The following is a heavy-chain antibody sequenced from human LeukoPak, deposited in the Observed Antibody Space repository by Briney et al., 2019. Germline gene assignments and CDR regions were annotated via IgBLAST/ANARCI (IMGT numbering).Heavy chain of an antibody. D-gene: IGHD1-20*01. CDR2: IYYSGST. CDR3: ATQYNDDNNWLPDY. Sequence: PSETLFLTCTVSGGSISSSSYYWGWIRQPPGKGLEWIGSIYYSGSTYYNPSLKSRVTISVDTSKNQFSLKLSSVTAADTAVYYCATQYNDDNNWLPDYWGQGTLVTVSS. J-gene: IGHJ4*02. V-gene: IGHV4-39*07. CDR1: GGSISSSSYY.